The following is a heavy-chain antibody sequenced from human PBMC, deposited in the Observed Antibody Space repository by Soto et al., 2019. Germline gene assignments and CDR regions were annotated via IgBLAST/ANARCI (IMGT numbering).Heavy chain of an antibody. J-gene: IGHJ4*02. CDR1: GGPFSGYY. CDR3: ARGQYHDVLTGYRNGVFDY. Sequence: QVQLQQWGAGLLKPSETLSLTCAVYGGPFSGYYWSWIRQPPGKGLGWIGEINHSGSANYNPSLKSRVTISEDTSKNQFSLKVTSVTAADTAVYYCARGQYHDVLTGYRNGVFDYWGQGTLVTVSS. CDR2: INHSGSA. V-gene: IGHV4-34*01. D-gene: IGHD3-9*01.